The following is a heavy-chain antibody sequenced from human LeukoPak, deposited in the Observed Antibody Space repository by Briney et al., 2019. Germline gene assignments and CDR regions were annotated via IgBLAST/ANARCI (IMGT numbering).Heavy chain of an antibody. CDR2: IYYSGST. CDR1: GGSISSYY. CDR3: AKNQAHFDWVGHDAFDI. J-gene: IGHJ3*02. Sequence: SETLSLTCTVSGGSISSYYWSWIRQPPGKGLEWIGYIYYSGSTNYNPSLKSRVTISVDTSKNQFSLKLSSVTAADTAVYFCAKNQAHFDWVGHDAFDIWGQGTMVTVSS. D-gene: IGHD3-9*01. V-gene: IGHV4-59*08.